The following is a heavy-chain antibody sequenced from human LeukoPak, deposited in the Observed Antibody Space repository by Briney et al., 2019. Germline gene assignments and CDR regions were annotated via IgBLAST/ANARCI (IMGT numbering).Heavy chain of an antibody. V-gene: IGHV3-9*01. J-gene: IGHJ4*02. Sequence: GGSLRLSCAASGFTFDDYAMHWVRQAPGKGLEWVSGISWNSGSIGYADSVKGRFTISRDNAKNSLYLQMNSLRAEDTALYYCTKVLWGLTLLSSDYWGQGTLVTVSS. CDR1: GFTFDDYA. D-gene: IGHD2-21*01. CDR3: TKVLWGLTLLSSDY. CDR2: ISWNSGSI.